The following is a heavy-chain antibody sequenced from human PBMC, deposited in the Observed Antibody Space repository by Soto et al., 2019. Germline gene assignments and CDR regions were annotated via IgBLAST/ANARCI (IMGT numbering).Heavy chain of an antibody. CDR1: GYRFSTYW. V-gene: IGHV5-51*01. CDR3: ARHGSAFDI. CDR2: IYPGDSDT. D-gene: IGHD5-12*01. J-gene: IGHJ3*02. Sequence: GESLKISCKVSGYRFSTYWIGWVRQMPGKGLEWMGIIYPGDSDTRYSPSFQGQVTISADKSISTAYLQWSSLKAADTAMYYCARHGSAFDIWGQGTMVTVSS.